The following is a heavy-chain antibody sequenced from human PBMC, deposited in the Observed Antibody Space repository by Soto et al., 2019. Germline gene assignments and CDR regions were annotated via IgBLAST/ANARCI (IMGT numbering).Heavy chain of an antibody. D-gene: IGHD3-16*01. V-gene: IGHV3-23*01. Sequence: GSLRLSCTVSGFTFNTYSMSWVRQAPGKGLEWVSSISGTGGTIYDADSVKGRFTISGDNAKNSLYLQMNSLRAEDTAVYYCARDVIMIPANAFDIWGQGTMVTVSS. CDR1: GFTFNTYS. J-gene: IGHJ3*02. CDR2: ISGTGGTI. CDR3: ARDVIMIPANAFDI.